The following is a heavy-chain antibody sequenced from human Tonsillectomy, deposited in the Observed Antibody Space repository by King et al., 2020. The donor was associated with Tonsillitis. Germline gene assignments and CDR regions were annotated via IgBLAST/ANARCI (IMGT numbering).Heavy chain of an antibody. V-gene: IGHV3-23*04. J-gene: IGHJ4*02. CDR2: ISGSGGAT. CDR3: VKGGCCGGSCYKPDY. CDR1: GFTFSTYA. D-gene: IGHD2-15*01. Sequence: VQLVESGGGLVQPGGSLRLSCAASGFTFSTYAMSWVRQAAGKGLEWVSVISGSGGATYHADSVKGRFTISRDNSKNMLYLQMNSRRAEDTAVYYCVKGGCCGGSCYKPDYWGQGNLVTVSS.